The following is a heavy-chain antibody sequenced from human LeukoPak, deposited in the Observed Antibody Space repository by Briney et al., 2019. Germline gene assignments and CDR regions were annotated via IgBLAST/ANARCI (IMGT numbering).Heavy chain of an antibody. CDR1: GFTFRNHA. J-gene: IGHJ4*02. CDR2: ISGSINST. CDR3: VKGGQLGY. Sequence: HPGGSLRLSCAASGFTFRNHAMTWVRQAPGKGLEWVSAISGSINSTYYVDSVKGRFTISRDNSKNTLYLQMNSLRAEDTAVYYCVKGGQLGYWGQGTLVTVSS. V-gene: IGHV3-23*01. D-gene: IGHD6-6*01.